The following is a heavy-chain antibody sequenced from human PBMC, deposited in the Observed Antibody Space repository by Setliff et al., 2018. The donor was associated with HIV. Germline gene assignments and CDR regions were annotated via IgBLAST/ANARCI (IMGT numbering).Heavy chain of an antibody. J-gene: IGHJ5*02. D-gene: IGHD1-1*01. V-gene: IGHV3-23*01. CDR1: GFTFTNYA. CDR3: ARARKGDWNLSYWFDP. CDR2: MSGSRHTT. Sequence: PGGSLRLSCVASGFTFTNYAMTWVRQAPGKGLEWVSTMSGSRHTTYYAESVKGRFTISRDNAKNSLFLQMNSLRAEDTAVYYCARARKGDWNLSYWFDPWGQGTLVTVSS.